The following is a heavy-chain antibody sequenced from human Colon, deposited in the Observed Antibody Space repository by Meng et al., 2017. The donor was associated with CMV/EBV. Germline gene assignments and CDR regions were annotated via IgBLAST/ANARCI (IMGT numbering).Heavy chain of an antibody. Sequence: SGPTLVKPTQTLMLTCTFSGFSFSTRGVGVGWIRQPPGKALEWLALIQWDDDKRYSPSLKNRLTISKDTSKNQVALIMTNMDPVDTATYYCAHKDPRSGSYPPFHYWGQGTLVTVSS. CDR2: IQWDDDK. D-gene: IGHD3-10*01. J-gene: IGHJ4*02. CDR1: GFSFSTRGVG. V-gene: IGHV2-5*02. CDR3: AHKDPRSGSYPPFHY.